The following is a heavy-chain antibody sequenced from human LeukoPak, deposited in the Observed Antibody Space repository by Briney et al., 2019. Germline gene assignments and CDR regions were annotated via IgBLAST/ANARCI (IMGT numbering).Heavy chain of an antibody. CDR2: IYPGDSDT. Sequence: GESLKISXKGSGYSFTSYWIGWVLQMPGKGLEWMGIIYPGDSDTRYSPSFQGQVIISAEKSISTAYLQWSSLKASDTALYYCACRKKGMATAGFDYWGQGTLVTVPS. J-gene: IGHJ4*02. D-gene: IGHD5-24*01. V-gene: IGHV5-51*01. CDR3: ACRKKGMATAGFDY. CDR1: GYSFTSYW.